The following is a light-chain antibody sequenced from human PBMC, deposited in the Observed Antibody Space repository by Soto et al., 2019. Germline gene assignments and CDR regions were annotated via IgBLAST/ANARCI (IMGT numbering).Light chain of an antibody. CDR3: AAWDYRLGGPWV. CDR2: RSN. Sequence: QSVLNQPPSASGTPGQRVTICCSGSSSNIGSNYVYWYQQLPGTAPKLLIYRSNQRPSGVPDRFSGSKSGTSASLAISGLRSEDEADYYCAAWDYRLGGPWVFGGGTKLTVL. J-gene: IGLJ3*02. CDR1: SSNIGSNY. V-gene: IGLV1-47*01.